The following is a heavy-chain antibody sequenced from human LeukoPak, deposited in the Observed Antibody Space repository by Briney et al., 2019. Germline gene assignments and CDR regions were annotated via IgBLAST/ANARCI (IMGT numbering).Heavy chain of an antibody. CDR1: GFTFSSYA. V-gene: IGHV3-23*01. Sequence: GGSLRLSCAASGFTFSSYAMSWVRQAPGKGLEWVSAISGSGGSTYYADSVKGRFTISRDNSKNTLYLQMNSLRAEDTAVYYCAKDLTLYVGYSHFDYWGQGTLVTVSS. CDR3: AKDLTLYVGYSHFDY. J-gene: IGHJ4*02. CDR2: ISGSGGST. D-gene: IGHD3-22*01.